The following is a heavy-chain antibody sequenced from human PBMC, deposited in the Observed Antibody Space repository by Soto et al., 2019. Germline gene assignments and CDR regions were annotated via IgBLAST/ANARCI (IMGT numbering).Heavy chain of an antibody. CDR2: IKFDGTGI. V-gene: IGHV3-7*01. CDR3: ARASGYGSARSVNHDFDY. Sequence: VPLVESGGGLVQPGGSLRLSCVASGFTYSYYWMSWVRQAPGRGLEWVARIKFDGTGIQYADSAKGRFTISRDNVENSLYLPMRSLRDGDTAVYSCARASGYGSARSVNHDFDYWGQGSLVSVSS. D-gene: IGHD3-10*01. CDR1: GFTYSYYW. J-gene: IGHJ4*02.